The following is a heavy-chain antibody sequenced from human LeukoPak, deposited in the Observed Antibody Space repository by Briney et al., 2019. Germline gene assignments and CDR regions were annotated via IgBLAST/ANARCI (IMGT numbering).Heavy chain of an antibody. D-gene: IGHD3-16*02. CDR1: GFTFSSYA. CDR2: ISYDGSNK. V-gene: IGHV3-30*04. J-gene: IGHJ4*02. CDR3: ARGEQLMFGGVID. Sequence: GGSLRLSCAASGFTFSSYAMHWVRQAPGKGLEWVAVISYDGSNKYYADSVKGRFTISRDNSKNTLYLQMNSLRAEDTAVYYCARGEQLMFGGVIDWGQGTLVTVSS.